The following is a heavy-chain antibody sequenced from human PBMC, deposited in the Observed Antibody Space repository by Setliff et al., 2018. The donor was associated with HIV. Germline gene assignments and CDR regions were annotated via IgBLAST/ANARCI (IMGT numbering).Heavy chain of an antibody. V-gene: IGHV3-9*01. D-gene: IGHD4-4*01. Sequence: PGGSLRLSCAASGFTFDDYAMHWVRQVPGKGLEWVSGISWNGISIGYADSVKGRFTISRDNAKNSLYLQMNSLRAEDTAFYYCVKGGDYTNPFDYWGHGTLVTVSS. J-gene: IGHJ4*01. CDR3: VKGGDYTNPFDY. CDR2: ISWNGISI. CDR1: GFTFDDYA.